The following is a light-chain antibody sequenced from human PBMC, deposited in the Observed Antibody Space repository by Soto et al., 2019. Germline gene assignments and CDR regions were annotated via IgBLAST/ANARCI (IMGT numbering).Light chain of an antibody. J-gene: IGKJ5*01. CDR2: DAS. CDR1: QSVSSY. Sequence: EIVLTQSPATLSLSPGERATLSCRASQSVSSYLAWYQQKPGQAPRLLIYDASNRATGIPARFSGSGSGTDFTLTIRRLEPEDFALYFCQHRGNWPLITFGQGTRLEIK. CDR3: QHRGNWPLIT. V-gene: IGKV3-11*01.